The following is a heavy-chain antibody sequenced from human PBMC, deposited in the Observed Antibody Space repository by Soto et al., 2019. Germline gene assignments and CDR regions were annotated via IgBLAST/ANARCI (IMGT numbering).Heavy chain of an antibody. J-gene: IGHJ6*03. Sequence: QVQLVQSGAEVKKPGSSVKVSCKASGGTFSRYTISWVRQAPGQGLEWMGRIIPILGIANYAQKFQGRVTITADKSTSTAYMELSSLRSEDTAVYYCAIVTGTTWYYYYYMDVWGKGTTVTVSS. D-gene: IGHD1-1*01. CDR2: IIPILGIA. CDR1: GGTFSRYT. V-gene: IGHV1-69*02. CDR3: AIVTGTTWYYYYYMDV.